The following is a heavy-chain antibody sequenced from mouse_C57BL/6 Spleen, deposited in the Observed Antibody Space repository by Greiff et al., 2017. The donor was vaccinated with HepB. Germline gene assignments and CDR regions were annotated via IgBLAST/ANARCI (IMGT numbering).Heavy chain of an antibody. CDR1: GYAFSSYW. CDR2: IYPGDGDT. V-gene: IGHV1-80*01. Sequence: QVQLQQSGAELVKPGASVKISCKASGYAFSSYWMNWVKQRPGKGLEWIGQIYPGDGDTNYNGKFKGKATLTADKSSSTAYMQLSSLTSEDSAVYFCARRDYYGSYAMDYWGQGTSVTVSS. J-gene: IGHJ4*01. D-gene: IGHD1-1*01. CDR3: ARRDYYGSYAMDY.